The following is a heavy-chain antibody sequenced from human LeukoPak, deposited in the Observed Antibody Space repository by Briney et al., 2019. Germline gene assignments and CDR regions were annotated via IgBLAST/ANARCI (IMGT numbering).Heavy chain of an antibody. Sequence: PGRSLRLSCAASGFTFDDYAMHWVRHAPGKGLEWVSGISWNSGSIGYADSGKGRFTISRDNANNSLYLQMNSLRAEDTALYYCAKDIYYDSSGDFDYWGQGTLVTVSS. D-gene: IGHD3-22*01. CDR3: AKDIYYDSSGDFDY. V-gene: IGHV3-9*01. J-gene: IGHJ4*02. CDR1: GFTFDDYA. CDR2: ISWNSGSI.